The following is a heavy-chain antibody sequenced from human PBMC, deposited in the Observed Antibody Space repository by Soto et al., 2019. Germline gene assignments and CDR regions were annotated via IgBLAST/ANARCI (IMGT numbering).Heavy chain of an antibody. CDR3: ARERRWEPLPY. J-gene: IGHJ4*02. D-gene: IGHD1-26*01. CDR1: GFTLINYG. Sequence: QVQLVQSGAEVKKPGTSVKVSCKASGFTLINYGITWVRQAPGQGLEWMGWVSGYNRNTNYALKFEDRLAMTTDTSTNAGYMELRNLSLDDAAVYFCARERRWEPLPYWGQGTVVTVSS. V-gene: IGHV1-18*01. CDR2: VSGYNRNT.